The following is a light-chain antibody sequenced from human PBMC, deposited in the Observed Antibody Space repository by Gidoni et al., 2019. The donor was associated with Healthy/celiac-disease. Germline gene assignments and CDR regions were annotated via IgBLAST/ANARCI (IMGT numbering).Light chain of an antibody. CDR3: SSYTSSSSYV. Sequence: QSALTQPASVSGSPGPSIPISCTGTSSDVGGYNYVSWSQQHPGKAPKLMIYDVSNRPSGVSNRFSGSKSGNTASLTISGLQAEDEADYYCSSYTSSSSYVFGTGTKVTVL. CDR1: SSDVGGYNY. CDR2: DVS. J-gene: IGLJ1*01. V-gene: IGLV2-14*01.